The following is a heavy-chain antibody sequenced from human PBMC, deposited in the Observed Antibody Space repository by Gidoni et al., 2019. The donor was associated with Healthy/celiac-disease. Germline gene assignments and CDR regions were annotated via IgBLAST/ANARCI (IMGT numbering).Heavy chain of an antibody. J-gene: IGHJ4*02. V-gene: IGHV3-23*01. CDR1: GFTFSSYA. CDR2: ISGSGGST. CDR3: AKDRMVRGVTGFDY. D-gene: IGHD3-10*01. Sequence: EVQLLESGGGLVQPGGSLRLPCAASGFTFSSYAMSWVRQARGKGLEWVSAISGSGGSTYYADSVKGRFTISRDNSKNTLYLQMNSLRAEDTAVYYCAKDRMVRGVTGFDYWGQGTLVTVSS.